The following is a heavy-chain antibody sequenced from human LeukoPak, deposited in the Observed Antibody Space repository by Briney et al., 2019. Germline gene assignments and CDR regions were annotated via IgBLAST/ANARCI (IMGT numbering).Heavy chain of an antibody. CDR1: GFTFSSYW. CDR2: IRYVGGNK. V-gene: IGHV3-30*02. J-gene: IGHJ4*02. D-gene: IGHD2-15*01. CDR3: SKAAPSDY. Sequence: GGSLRLSCAVSGFTFSSYWMSWVRQAPGKGLGWVAFIRYVGGNKYYADFVKGRFTIARDNSKNTLYMQVSRVRVEDTGVYFCSKAAPSDYWGQGTLVTVSS.